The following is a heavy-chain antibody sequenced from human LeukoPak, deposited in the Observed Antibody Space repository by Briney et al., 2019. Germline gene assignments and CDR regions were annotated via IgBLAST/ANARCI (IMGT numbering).Heavy chain of an antibody. CDR2: IDSGGYT. D-gene: IGHD6-19*01. CDR1: RCTVSSNY. J-gene: IGHJ4*02. CDR3: ARGGSGWYAFDS. V-gene: IGHV3-66*01. Sequence: PGGTLRLSCTASRCTVSSNYMNWVRQAPGKGLYWVSLIDSGGYTYYADSVKGRFTISRDNSKNTLYLQMSSLRVEDTAVYYCARGGSGWYAFDSWGQGTLVTVSS.